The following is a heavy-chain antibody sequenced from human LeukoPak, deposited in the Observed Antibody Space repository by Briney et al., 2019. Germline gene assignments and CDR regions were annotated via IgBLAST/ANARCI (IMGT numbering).Heavy chain of an antibody. V-gene: IGHV3-74*01. Sequence: GGSLRLSCAASGFTFSNFWIHWVRQAPGERLVWVSRVDTTGNNTIYADSVKGRFTVSRDNAKHTVYLQMNSLRAEDTAVYYCERGKNGFAYGGQGALVPFSS. CDR3: ERGKNGFAY. D-gene: IGHD2-8*01. CDR2: VDTTGNNT. J-gene: IGHJ4*02. CDR1: GFTFSNFW.